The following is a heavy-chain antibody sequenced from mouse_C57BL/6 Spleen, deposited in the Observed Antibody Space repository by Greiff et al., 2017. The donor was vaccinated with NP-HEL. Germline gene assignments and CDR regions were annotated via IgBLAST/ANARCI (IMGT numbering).Heavy chain of an antibody. V-gene: IGHV1-82*01. D-gene: IGHD1-1*01. CDR2: IYPGDGDT. CDR1: GYAFSSSW. CDR3: ARPYYYGSSYEFAY. Sequence: VQLQQSGPELVKPGASVKISCKASGYAFSSSWMNWVKQRPGKGLEWIGRIYPGDGDTNYNGKFKGKATLTADKSSSTAYMQLSSLTSEDSAVYFCARPYYYGSSYEFAYWGQGTLVTVSA. J-gene: IGHJ3*01.